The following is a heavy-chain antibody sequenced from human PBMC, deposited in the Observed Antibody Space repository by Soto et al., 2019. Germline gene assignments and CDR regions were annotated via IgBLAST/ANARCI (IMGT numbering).Heavy chain of an antibody. J-gene: IGHJ4*02. CDR3: ARRKERSGPHYFDY. CDR2: MNPYSGNT. D-gene: IGHD6-25*01. CDR1: GYTFTSYG. Sequence: ASVKVSCKASGYTFTSYGISWVRQAPGQGLEWMGWMNPYSGNTGYAQKFQGRVTVTRNTSISTVYMELSGLRPDDTAVYYCARRKERSGPHYFDYWGQGSQVTVS. V-gene: IGHV1-8*02.